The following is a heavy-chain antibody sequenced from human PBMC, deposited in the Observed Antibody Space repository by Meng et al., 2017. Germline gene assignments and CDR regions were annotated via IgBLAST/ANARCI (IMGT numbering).Heavy chain of an antibody. CDR1: GFTFSSYS. D-gene: IGHD3-22*01. CDR3: ARTQSPNDYDSSGYPKHNFLDY. V-gene: IGHV3-21*01. J-gene: IGHJ4*02. CDR2: ISSSSSYI. Sequence: GESLKISCAASGFTFSSYSMNWVRQAPGKGLEWVSSISSSSSYIYYADSVKGRFTISRDNAKNSLYLQMNSLRAEDTAVYYCARTQSPNDYDSSGYPKHNFLDYWGQGTLVTVSS.